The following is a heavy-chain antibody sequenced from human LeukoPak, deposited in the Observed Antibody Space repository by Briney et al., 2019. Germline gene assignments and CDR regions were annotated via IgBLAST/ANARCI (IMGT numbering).Heavy chain of an antibody. CDR1: GFIFTNYA. CDR2: LRHDGINK. D-gene: IGHD3-22*01. Sequence: GGSLRLSCAASGFIFTNYAMHWVRQAPGKGLEWVAFLRHDGINKYQADSVKGRFTNSRDNSKNSLYLQMNGLRTDDTAVYYCAKDPSSESTNWFDPWGQGTLVTVSS. CDR3: AKDPSSESTNWFDP. V-gene: IGHV3-30*02. J-gene: IGHJ5*02.